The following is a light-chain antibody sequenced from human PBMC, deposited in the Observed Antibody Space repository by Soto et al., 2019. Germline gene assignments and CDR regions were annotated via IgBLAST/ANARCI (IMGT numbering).Light chain of an antibody. V-gene: IGLV2-14*01. J-gene: IGLJ3*02. CDR3: SSYTSSSTWV. CDR1: SSDVGGYNY. Sequence: QSALTQPASVSVSPGQSITISCTGTSSDVGGYNYVSWYQQHPGKAPKLMIYEVSSRPSGVSNRFSGSKSGNTASLTISGLQAEDEADYYCSSYTSSSTWVFGGGTKLTVL. CDR2: EVS.